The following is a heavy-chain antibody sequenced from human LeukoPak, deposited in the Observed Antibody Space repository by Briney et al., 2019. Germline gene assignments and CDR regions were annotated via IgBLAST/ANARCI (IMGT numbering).Heavy chain of an antibody. V-gene: IGHV1-8*01. CDR1: GYTFTSYD. CDR3: AVAPEGYNSGCLY. J-gene: IGHJ1*01. Sequence: ASVKVSCKASGYTFTSYDVHWLRQATGQGLEWLGWMNPNSGNTGYAQKFQGRVTMTRDTAISTAYMDLSSLRSEDTAVYYCAVAPEGYNSGCLYWGQDTLHTVSS. D-gene: IGHD6-19*01. CDR2: MNPNSGNT.